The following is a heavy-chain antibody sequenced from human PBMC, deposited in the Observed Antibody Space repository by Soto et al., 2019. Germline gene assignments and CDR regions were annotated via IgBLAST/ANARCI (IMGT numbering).Heavy chain of an antibody. J-gene: IGHJ4*02. Sequence: GSVEVSCKGSWCPLTRYAMSWVRQAPGQRLEWMGWINAGNGNTKYSEKFQGRVTITRDTSASTAYMELSSLRSEDTAVYYCARDQRIEFDNWGQGTLVTVSS. V-gene: IGHV1-3*01. CDR3: ARDQRIEFDN. D-gene: IGHD6-25*01. CDR1: WCPLTRYA. CDR2: INAGNGNT.